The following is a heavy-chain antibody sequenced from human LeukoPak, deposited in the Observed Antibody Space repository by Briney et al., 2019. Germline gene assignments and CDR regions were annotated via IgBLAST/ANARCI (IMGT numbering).Heavy chain of an antibody. CDR1: GFTFSGYS. CDR2: ISSGGTYI. CDR3: ASPRDYDILTGRVDN. Sequence: GGSLRLSCAASGFTFSGYSMNWVRQAPGKGLEWVSSISSGGTYIYYADSVKGRFTISRDIAKNSLYLQMNSLRAEDTAVYYCASPRDYDILTGRVDNWGQGTLVTVSS. V-gene: IGHV3-21*01. J-gene: IGHJ4*02. D-gene: IGHD3-9*01.